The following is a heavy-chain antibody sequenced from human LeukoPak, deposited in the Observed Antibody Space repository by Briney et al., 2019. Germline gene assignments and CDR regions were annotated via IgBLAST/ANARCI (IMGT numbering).Heavy chain of an antibody. J-gene: IGHJ3*02. CDR1: GGSISSYY. V-gene: IGHV4-59*01. D-gene: IGHD2-8*02. Sequence: PSETLSLTCTVSGGSISSYYWSWIRQPPGKGLEWIGYIYYSGSTNYNPSLKSRVTISVDTSKNQFSLRLSSVTAADTAVYYCARILAIQDAFDIWGQGTMVTVSS. CDR2: IYYSGST. CDR3: ARILAIQDAFDI.